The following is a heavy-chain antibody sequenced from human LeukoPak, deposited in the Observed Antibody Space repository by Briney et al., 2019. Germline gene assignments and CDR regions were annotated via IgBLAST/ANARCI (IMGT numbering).Heavy chain of an antibody. CDR1: GFTFSSYS. D-gene: IGHD6-19*01. CDR3: ARGEPVYSSGWYYYYYYYMDV. CDR2: ISSSSSYI. V-gene: IGHV3-21*01. Sequence: GGSLRLSCAASGFTFSSYSMNWVRQAPGKGLEWVSSISSSSSYIYYADSVKGRFTISRDNAKNSLYLQMNSLRAADTAVYYCARGEPVYSSGWYYYYYYYMDVWGKGTTVTVSS. J-gene: IGHJ6*03.